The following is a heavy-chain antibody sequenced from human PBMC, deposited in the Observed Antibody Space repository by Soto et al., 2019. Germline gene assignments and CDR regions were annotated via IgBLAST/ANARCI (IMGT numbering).Heavy chain of an antibody. CDR1: GFTVSSNY. V-gene: IGHV3-66*04. CDR2: IYSGGST. D-gene: IGHD6-13*01. Sequence: PGGSLRLSCAVSGFTVSSNYMSWVRQAPGKGLEWVSVIYSGGSTYYADSVKGRFTISRDNSKNTLYLQMNSLRAADTAMYYCERRHSSRLSLQFFDYWGQGT. J-gene: IGHJ4*02. CDR3: ERRHSSRLSLQFFDY.